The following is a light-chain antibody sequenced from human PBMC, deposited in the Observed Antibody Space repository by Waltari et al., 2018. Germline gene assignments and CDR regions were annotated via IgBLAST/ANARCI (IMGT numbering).Light chain of an antibody. V-gene: IGLV1-40*01. CDR1: SSNIGAPYA. J-gene: IGLJ2*01. CDR3: QSYDMSLSGVV. Sequence: QSVLTQPPSVSGAPGQRVTISCTGTSSNIGAPYAVHWYRQLPGTAPKLLIYGNSNRPSGVPDRFSGSKSGTSASLAITGLQAEDEADYYCQSYDMSLSGVVLGGGTKLTVL. CDR2: GNS.